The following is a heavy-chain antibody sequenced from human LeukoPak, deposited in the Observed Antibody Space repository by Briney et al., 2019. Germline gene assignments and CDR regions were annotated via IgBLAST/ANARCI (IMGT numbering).Heavy chain of an antibody. CDR1: GFTFSNAW. D-gene: IGHD3-9*01. CDR3: TTPYDILTRFKDY. J-gene: IGHJ4*02. CDR2: IKSKTDGGTT. V-gene: IGHV3-15*01. Sequence: GGSLRLSCAASGFTFSNAWMSWVRQAPGKGLEWVGRIKSKTDGGTTDYAAPVKGRFTISRDDSKNTLYLQMNSLKTEDTAVYYCTTPYDILTRFKDYWGQGTLVTVSS.